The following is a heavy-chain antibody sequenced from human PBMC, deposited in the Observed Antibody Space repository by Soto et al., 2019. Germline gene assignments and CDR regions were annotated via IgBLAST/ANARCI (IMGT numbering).Heavy chain of an antibody. CDR1: RGSISSSSYY. CDR3: ARHEGNDILTGYPLDY. J-gene: IGHJ4*02. Sequence: ETLPLTCPVSRGSISSSSYYWGWIRQPPGKGLEWIGSIYYNGSTYYNPSLKSRVTISVDTSKTQFSLKLRPVTAADTAVYYCARHEGNDILTGYPLDYWGQGTLVTVSS. CDR2: IYYNGST. V-gene: IGHV4-39*01. D-gene: IGHD3-9*01.